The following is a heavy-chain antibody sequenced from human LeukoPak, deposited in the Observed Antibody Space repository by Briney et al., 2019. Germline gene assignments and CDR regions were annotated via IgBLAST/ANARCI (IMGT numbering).Heavy chain of an antibody. V-gene: IGHV4-34*01. Sequence: SETLSLTCAVYGGSFSGYYWSWIRQPPGKGLEWIGEINHSGSTNYNPSLKSRVTISVDTSKNQFSLKLSSVTAADTAVYYCARVRYCSSTSCPWGQGTLVTVSS. CDR3: ARVRYCSSTSCP. D-gene: IGHD2-2*01. CDR1: GGSFSGYY. CDR2: INHSGST. J-gene: IGHJ5*02.